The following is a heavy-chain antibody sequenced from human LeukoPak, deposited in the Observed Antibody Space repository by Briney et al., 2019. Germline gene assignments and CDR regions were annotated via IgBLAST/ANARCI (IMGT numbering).Heavy chain of an antibody. J-gene: IGHJ4*02. Sequence: PGGSLRLSCAASGFTFSSYAMSWVRQAPGKGLEWVSAISGSGGSTYYADSVKGRFTISRDNSKNTLYLQMNSLRAEDTAVYYCARDVVGATCFDYWGQGTLVTVSS. D-gene: IGHD1-26*01. CDR3: ARDVVGATCFDY. CDR1: GFTFSSYA. CDR2: ISGSGGST. V-gene: IGHV3-23*01.